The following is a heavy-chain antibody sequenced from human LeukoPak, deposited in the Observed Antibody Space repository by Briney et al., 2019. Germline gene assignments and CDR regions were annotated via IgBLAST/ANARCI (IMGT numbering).Heavy chain of an antibody. Sequence: PGGSLRLSWAASEXTFSDNYMSWIRQAPGKGLEWVSYISSSGIHTEYAYSVKGRFTISRDNAKNTLYLQMNGLRAEDTAVYYCARDPSSFGLDVWGQGTTVTVSS. CDR2: ISSSGIHT. CDR1: EXTFSDNY. J-gene: IGHJ6*02. D-gene: IGHD6-6*01. V-gene: IGHV3-11*06. CDR3: ARDPSSFGLDV.